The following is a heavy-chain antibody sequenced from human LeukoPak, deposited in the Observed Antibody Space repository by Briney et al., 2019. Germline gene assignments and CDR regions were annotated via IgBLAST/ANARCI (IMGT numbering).Heavy chain of an antibody. CDR3: AKSGGYGLIDY. J-gene: IGHJ4*02. Sequence: PSETLSLTCAVSGGSFSGYYWGWIRQPPGKGLEWIGSIYSSGSTYYNASLQSRVTISIETSKNQISLRLNSVTAADTAMYYCAKSGGYGLIDYWGQGTLVTVSS. CDR1: GGSFSGYY. D-gene: IGHD1-26*01. CDR2: IYSSGST. V-gene: IGHV4-39*01.